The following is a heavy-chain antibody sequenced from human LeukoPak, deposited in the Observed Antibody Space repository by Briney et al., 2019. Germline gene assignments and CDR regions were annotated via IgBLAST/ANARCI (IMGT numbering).Heavy chain of an antibody. Sequence: SVKVSCKASGGTFSSYAISWVRQAPGQGLEWMGGIIPIFGTASYAQKFQGRVTITTDESTSTAYMELSSLRSEDTAVYYCASEYYYDSSGYGPLFDYWGQGTLVTVSS. CDR3: ASEYYYDSSGYGPLFDY. J-gene: IGHJ4*02. V-gene: IGHV1-69*05. CDR2: IIPIFGTA. CDR1: GGTFSSYA. D-gene: IGHD3-22*01.